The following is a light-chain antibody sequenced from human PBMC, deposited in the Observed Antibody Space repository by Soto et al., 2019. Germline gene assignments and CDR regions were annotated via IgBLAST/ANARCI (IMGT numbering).Light chain of an antibody. J-gene: IGLJ2*01. CDR1: SSDVGGYDF. Sequence: QSVLAQPRSVSGSPGQSVTMSCTGTSSDVGGYDFVSWYQQHPGKAPKLMISDVSKRPSGVPDRFSGSKSGNTASLTISGLQAEDEADYYCCSYAGDLALFGGGTKVTV. CDR2: DVS. V-gene: IGLV2-11*01. CDR3: CSYAGDLAL.